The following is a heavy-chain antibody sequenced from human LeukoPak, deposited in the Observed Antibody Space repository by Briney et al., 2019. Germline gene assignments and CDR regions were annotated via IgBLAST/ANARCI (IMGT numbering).Heavy chain of an antibody. CDR2: IWYDGSNK. CDR3: AREGPRGNSQFDY. Sequence: GRSLRLSCAASGFTFSNYGMHWVRQAPGKGLEWVALIWYDGSNKYYTDSVKGRLTISRDNSKDTLFLQMNSLRAEDTAVYYCAREGPRGNSQFDYWGQGTLVTVSS. D-gene: IGHD2/OR15-2a*01. V-gene: IGHV3-33*01. CDR1: GFTFSNYG. J-gene: IGHJ4*02.